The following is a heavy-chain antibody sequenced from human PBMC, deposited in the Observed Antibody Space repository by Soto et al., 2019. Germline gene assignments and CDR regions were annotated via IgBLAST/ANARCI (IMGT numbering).Heavy chain of an antibody. J-gene: IGHJ6*02. CDR2: ISAYNGDT. D-gene: IGHD6-6*01. Sequence: GASVKVSCKASGYTFTSYGISWVRQAPGQGLEWMGWISAYNGDTNYAQKLQGRVTMTTDTSTSTAYMELRSLRSDDTAVYYCARDVFRTRDIAARIYYYHAMDVWGQGTTVTVSS. V-gene: IGHV1-18*01. CDR1: GYTFTSYG. CDR3: ARDVFRTRDIAARIYYYHAMDV.